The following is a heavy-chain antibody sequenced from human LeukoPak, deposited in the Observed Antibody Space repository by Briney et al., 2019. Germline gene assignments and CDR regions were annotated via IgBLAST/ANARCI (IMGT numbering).Heavy chain of an antibody. CDR1: GFTFSSYS. CDR3: ARDLAAADDY. Sequence: GASLRLSCAASGFTFSSYSMNWVRQAPGKGLEWVSSISSSSSYICYADSVKGRFTISRDNAKNSLYLQMNSLRAEDTAVYYCARDLAAADDYWGQGTLVSVSS. V-gene: IGHV3-21*01. CDR2: ISSSSSYI. D-gene: IGHD6-13*01. J-gene: IGHJ4*02.